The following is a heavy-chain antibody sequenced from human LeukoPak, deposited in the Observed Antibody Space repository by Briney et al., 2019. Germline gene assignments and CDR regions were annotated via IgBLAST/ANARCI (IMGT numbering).Heavy chain of an antibody. V-gene: IGHV4-59*01. Sequence: SETLSLTSTVSGGSISSYYWSWIRQPPGKGLEWIGYIYYSGSTNYNPSLKSRVTISVDTSKNQFSLKLSSVTAADTAVYYCARDEVVVAAPVVWGQGTLVTVSS. D-gene: IGHD2-15*01. J-gene: IGHJ4*02. CDR2: IYYSGST. CDR1: GGSISSYY. CDR3: ARDEVVVAAPVV.